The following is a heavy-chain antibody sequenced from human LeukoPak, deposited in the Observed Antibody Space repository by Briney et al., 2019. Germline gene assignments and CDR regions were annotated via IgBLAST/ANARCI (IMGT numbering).Heavy chain of an antibody. CDR1: GFTFSSYG. V-gene: IGHV3-21*01. D-gene: IGHD3-16*01. CDR3: ARLSSWVFEI. Sequence: GGSLRLSCAASGFTFSSYGMNWVRQAPGKGLEWVSSISSSSSYIYYADSVKGRFTISRDNAKNLLYLQMNSLRVEDTAVYFCARLSSWVFEIWGQGTMVTVSS. J-gene: IGHJ3*02. CDR2: ISSSSSYI.